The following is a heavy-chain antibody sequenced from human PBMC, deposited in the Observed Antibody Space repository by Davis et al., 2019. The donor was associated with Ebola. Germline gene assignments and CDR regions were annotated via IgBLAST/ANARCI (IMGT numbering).Heavy chain of an antibody. CDR1: GLTSSSYG. V-gene: IGHV3-30*03. D-gene: IGHD6-13*01. J-gene: IGHJ4*02. CDR2: LSYDGSKK. CDR3: ARSIAAAVLGWIDY. Sequence: GESLKISCAASGLTSSSYGMHWVRQAPGKGLEWVAVLSYDGSKKYYADSVKGRFTISRDNSKNTLYLQMNSLRAEDTAVYYCARSIAAAVLGWIDYWGQGTLVTVSS.